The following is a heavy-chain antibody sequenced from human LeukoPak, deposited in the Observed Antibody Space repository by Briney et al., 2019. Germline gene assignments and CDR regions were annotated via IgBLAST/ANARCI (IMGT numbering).Heavy chain of an antibody. CDR3: ARDRIVVVPAALGGAFDI. CDR2: IYYSGST. CDR1: GGSISSGDYY. V-gene: IGHV4-30-4*08. Sequence: SETLSLTYTVSGGSISSGDYYWSWIRQPPGKGLEWIGYIYYSGSTYYNPSLKSRVTISVDTSKNQFSLKLSSVTAADTAVYYCARDRIVVVPAALGGAFDIWGQGTMVTVSS. D-gene: IGHD2-2*01. J-gene: IGHJ3*02.